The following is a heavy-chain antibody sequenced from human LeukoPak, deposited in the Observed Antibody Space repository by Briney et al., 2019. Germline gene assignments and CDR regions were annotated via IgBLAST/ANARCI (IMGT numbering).Heavy chain of an antibody. CDR1: GYTFTGYY. V-gene: IGHV1-46*01. D-gene: IGHD2-2*02. CDR3: ARDFAPILDTPYLNYYYYYMDV. J-gene: IGHJ6*03. CDR2: INPSGGST. Sequence: ASVKVSCKASGYTFTGYYMHWVRQAPGQGLEWMGIINPSGGSTSYAQKFQGRVTMTRDTSTSTVYMELSSLRSEDTAVYYCARDFAPILDTPYLNYYYYYMDVWGKGTTVTISS.